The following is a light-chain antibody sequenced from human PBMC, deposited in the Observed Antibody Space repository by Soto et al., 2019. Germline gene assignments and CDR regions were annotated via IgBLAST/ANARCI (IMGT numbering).Light chain of an antibody. CDR1: QSVSSY. CDR3: QLRTNWPTWT. J-gene: IGKJ1*01. V-gene: IGKV3-11*01. Sequence: EIVLTQSPATLSLSPGERATLSCRASQSVSSYFAWYQQKPGQAPRLLIYDASNRATGTPARFSGSGSGTDFTLTISSLQPEDFAIYYCQLRTNWPTWTFGQGTKVEIK. CDR2: DAS.